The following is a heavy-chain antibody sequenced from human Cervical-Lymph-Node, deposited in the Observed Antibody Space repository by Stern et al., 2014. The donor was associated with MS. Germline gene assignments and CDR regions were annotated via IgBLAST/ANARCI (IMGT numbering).Heavy chain of an antibody. D-gene: IGHD4-17*01. CDR2: FDPEDGET. CDR1: GYTLTELS. J-gene: IGHJ4*02. CDR3: ATGPTVRIDY. Sequence: VPLLQSGAEVKKPGASVKVSCKVSGYTLTELSMHWVRQAPGKGLEWMGGFDPEDGETIYAQKFQGRVTMTGDTSTDTAYMELSSLRSEDTAVYYCATGPTVRIDYWGQGTLVTVSS. V-gene: IGHV1-24*01.